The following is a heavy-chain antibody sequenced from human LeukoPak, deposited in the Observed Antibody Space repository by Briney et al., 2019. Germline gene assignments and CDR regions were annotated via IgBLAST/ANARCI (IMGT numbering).Heavy chain of an antibody. CDR3: ARYGGSGWVIDN. V-gene: IGHV4-59*08. CDR2: IYYTGAT. J-gene: IGHJ4*02. Sequence: SETLSLTCTVSGGSISSYYWTWIRQLPGKGLEWIGYIYYTGATSYNPSLKSRVTISVDTSKKQFSLKLTSVTAADTAVYYCARYGGSGWVIDNWGQGTLVTDSS. D-gene: IGHD6-19*01. CDR1: GGSISSYY.